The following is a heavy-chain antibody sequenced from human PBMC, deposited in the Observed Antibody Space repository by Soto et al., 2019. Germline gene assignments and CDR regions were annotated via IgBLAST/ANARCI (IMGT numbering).Heavy chain of an antibody. Sequence: DVQLVESGGGLVKPGGSLRLSCAASGFSLSDYSMNWIRQAPGKGLEWVASISSSSSFIHYAESMKGRFTISRDNAKNSLCLQMNSLSAEDTAVYYCAGSSDDGRDNWGQGTLVTVSS. CDR1: GFSLSDYS. V-gene: IGHV3-21*01. CDR3: AGSSDDGRDN. CDR2: ISSSSSFI. D-gene: IGHD1-26*01. J-gene: IGHJ4*02.